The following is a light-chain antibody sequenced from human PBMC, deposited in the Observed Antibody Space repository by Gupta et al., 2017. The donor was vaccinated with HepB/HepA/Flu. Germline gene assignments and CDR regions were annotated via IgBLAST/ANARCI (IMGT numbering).Light chain of an antibody. CDR2: GNS. J-gene: IGLJ2*01. V-gene: IGLV1-40*01. CDR1: SSNIGAGYD. Sequence: QSVLPQPPSVSGPPGQRVPISCTGSSSNIGAGYDVHWYQQLPGTAPKLLIYGNSNRPSGVPDRFSGSKSGTSASLAITGRQAEDEADYYCQSYDSSLSGVVFGGGTKLTVL. CDR3: QSYDSSLSGVV.